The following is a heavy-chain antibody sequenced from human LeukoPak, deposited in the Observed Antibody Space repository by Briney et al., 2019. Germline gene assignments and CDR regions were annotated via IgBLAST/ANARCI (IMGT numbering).Heavy chain of an antibody. CDR2: IYPGDSDT. CDR1: GYSFTSYW. J-gene: IGHJ3*02. Sequence: GESLKISCKGSGYSFTSYWIGWVRQMPGKGLEWMGIIYPGDSDTRYSPFFQGQVTISADKSISTAYLQWSSLKASDTAMYYCARYGGYSSGWYYDAFDIWGQGTMVTVSS. D-gene: IGHD6-19*01. V-gene: IGHV5-51*01. CDR3: ARYGGYSSGWYYDAFDI.